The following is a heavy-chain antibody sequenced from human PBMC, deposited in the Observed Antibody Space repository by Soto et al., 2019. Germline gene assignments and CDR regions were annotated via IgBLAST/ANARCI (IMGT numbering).Heavy chain of an antibody. V-gene: IGHV3-30*18. CDR2: ISYDGSNK. J-gene: IGHJ3*02. Sequence: QVQLVESGGGVVQPGRSLRLSCAASGFTFSSYGMHWVRQAPGKGLEWVAVISYDGSNKYYADSVKGRFTISRDNSKNTLYLQMNSLRAEDTAVYYCAKGYQQAAPDAFDIWGQGTMVTVSS. D-gene: IGHD6-6*01. CDR1: GFTFSSYG. CDR3: AKGYQQAAPDAFDI.